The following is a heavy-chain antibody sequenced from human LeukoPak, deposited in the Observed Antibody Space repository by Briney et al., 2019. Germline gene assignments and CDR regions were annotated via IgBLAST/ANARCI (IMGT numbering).Heavy chain of an antibody. CDR2: IYHSGST. V-gene: IGHV4-38-2*02. J-gene: IGHJ4*02. Sequence: PSETLSLTCTVSGYSISSGYYWGWIRQPPGKGLEWIGSIYHSGSTYYKPSLKSRVTISVDTSKNQFSLKLTSVTAADTAVYYCGRRSRSTWNYRRGDYWGQGTLVTVSS. D-gene: IGHD1-7*01. CDR3: GRRSRSTWNYRRGDY. CDR1: GYSISSGYY.